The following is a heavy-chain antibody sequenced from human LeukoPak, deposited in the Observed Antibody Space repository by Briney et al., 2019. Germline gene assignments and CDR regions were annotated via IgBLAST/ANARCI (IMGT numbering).Heavy chain of an antibody. CDR1: GGSVGSGGHS. D-gene: IGHD6-13*01. Sequence: TLSLTCAVSGGSVGSGGHSWSWIRQPPGKGLEWIGYIYHSESTYYNPSLKSRVTISVDRSKNQFPLKLSSVTAADTAVYYCAGGPAAAAVWGQGTLVTVSS. CDR3: AGGPAAAAV. V-gene: IGHV4-30-2*01. CDR2: IYHSEST. J-gene: IGHJ4*02.